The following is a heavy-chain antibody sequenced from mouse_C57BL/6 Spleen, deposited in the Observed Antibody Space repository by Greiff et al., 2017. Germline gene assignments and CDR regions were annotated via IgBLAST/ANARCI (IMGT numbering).Heavy chain of an antibody. Sequence: VQLQQSGAELMKPGASVKLSCKATGYTFTGYWIEWVKQRPGHGLEWIGEILTGSGSTNYNEKFKGKATFTADTSSNTAYMQLSSLTTEDSAIYYCARSLFTTVVASYYFDYWGQGTTLTVSS. CDR2: ILTGSGST. CDR3: ARSLFTTVVASYYFDY. D-gene: IGHD1-1*01. V-gene: IGHV1-9*01. J-gene: IGHJ2*01. CDR1: GYTFTGYW.